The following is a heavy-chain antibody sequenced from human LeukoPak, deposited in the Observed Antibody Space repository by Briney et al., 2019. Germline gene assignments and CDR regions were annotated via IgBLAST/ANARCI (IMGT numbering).Heavy chain of an antibody. CDR3: ARLDSSGWYAH. V-gene: IGHV4-39*01. CDR1: GGSISSYY. CDR2: IYYSGST. D-gene: IGHD6-19*01. J-gene: IGHJ5*02. Sequence: SETLSLTCTVSGGSISSYYWGWIRQPPGKGLEWIGSIYYSGSTYYNPSLKSRVTISVDTSKNQFSLKLSSVTAADTAVYYCARLDSSGWYAHWGQGTLVTVSS.